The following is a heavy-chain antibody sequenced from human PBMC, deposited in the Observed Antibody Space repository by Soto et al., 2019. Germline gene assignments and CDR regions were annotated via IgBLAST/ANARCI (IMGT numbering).Heavy chain of an antibody. J-gene: IGHJ6*02. CDR3: ARAGKVGETTGYYYHYYYGMDV. Sequence: QVQLVQSGGEVKKPGASVKVSCKASGYTFTSYGISWVRQAPGQGLEWMGWISGYNGNTNDVQKFRGRVIMTTDTSTSTAYMELRSLRSDDTAVYYCARAGKVGETTGYYYHYYYGMDVWGQGTTVTVSS. D-gene: IGHD1-26*01. V-gene: IGHV1-18*04. CDR1: GYTFTSYG. CDR2: ISGYNGNT.